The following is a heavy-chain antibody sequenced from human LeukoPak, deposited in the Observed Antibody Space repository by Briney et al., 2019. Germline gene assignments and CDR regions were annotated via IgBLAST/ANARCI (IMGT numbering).Heavy chain of an antibody. CDR3: ARVASVGATRALDY. CDR2: IYYSGST. J-gene: IGHJ4*02. D-gene: IGHD1-26*01. Sequence: SETLSLTCTVSGGSITSDYWSWIRQPPGKGLESIGYIYYSGSTNYNPSLKSRVTISVVTSKNQFSLKLSSVTAADTAVYYCARVASVGATRALDYWGQGTLVTVSS. V-gene: IGHV4-59*01. CDR1: GGSITSDY.